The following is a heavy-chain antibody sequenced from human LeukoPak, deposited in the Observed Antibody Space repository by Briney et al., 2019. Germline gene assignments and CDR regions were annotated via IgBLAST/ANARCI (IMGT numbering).Heavy chain of an antibody. Sequence: PSGTLSLTCGVSGGSITSTNWWSWVRQPPGQGLEWIGEVSLSGLTNYNPSLSSRIIMALDTSKNHLSLHLTSVTAADTAVYYCSKENGAFSPFGYWGQGYLVTVLS. J-gene: IGHJ4*02. V-gene: IGHV4-4*02. CDR1: GGSITSTNW. CDR2: VSLSGLT. CDR3: SKENGAFSPFGY. D-gene: IGHD2-8*01.